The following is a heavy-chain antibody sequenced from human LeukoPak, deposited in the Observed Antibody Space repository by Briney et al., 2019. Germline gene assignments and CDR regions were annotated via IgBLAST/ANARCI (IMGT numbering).Heavy chain of an antibody. CDR2: IYNTGRT. V-gene: IGHV4-59*08. Sequence: SETLSLTCSVSGGSITNYYWSWSRQSPGKGLEWIGFIYNTGRTNYNPSLQSRVTMSIDTSKNQFSLKLSSVTAADTAVYYCARQGELAIDYWGQGTLLTISS. CDR3: ARQGELAIDY. J-gene: IGHJ4*02. CDR1: GGSITNYY. D-gene: IGHD1-26*01.